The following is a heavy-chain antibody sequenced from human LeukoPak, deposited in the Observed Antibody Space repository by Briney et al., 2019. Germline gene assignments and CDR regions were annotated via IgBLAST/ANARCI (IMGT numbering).Heavy chain of an antibody. J-gene: IGHJ4*02. CDR3: ARVREGRFFDY. V-gene: IGHV1-69*06. D-gene: IGHD3-3*01. CDR1: GGTFSSYA. CDR2: IIPIFGTA. Sequence: SVKVSCKASGGTFSSYAISWVRQAPGQGLEWMGGIIPIFGTANYAQKFQGRVTITADKSTSTAYMELSSLRSENTAVYYCARVREGRFFDYWGQGTLVTVSS.